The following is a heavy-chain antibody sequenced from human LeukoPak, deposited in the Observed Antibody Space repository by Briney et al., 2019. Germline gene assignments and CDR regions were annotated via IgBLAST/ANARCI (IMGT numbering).Heavy chain of an antibody. V-gene: IGHV3-11*04. CDR2: ISGSGSTI. CDR3: ARDRGFSSGWVNYYYMDV. Sequence: PGGSLRLSCAAYGFTFSDYYLSWIRRAPGKGLEWISYISGSGSTIYYADSVKGRFTISRDNAKNSLYLQMNSLRPEDTAVYYCARDRGFSSGWVNYYYMDVWGKGTTVTVSS. D-gene: IGHD6-19*01. CDR1: GFTFSDYY. J-gene: IGHJ6*03.